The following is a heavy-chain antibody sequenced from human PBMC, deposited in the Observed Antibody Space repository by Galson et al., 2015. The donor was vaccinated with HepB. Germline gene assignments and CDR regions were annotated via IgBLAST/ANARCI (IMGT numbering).Heavy chain of an antibody. CDR3: AKDPAVAGQSAWHFQH. CDR2: ISYDGSNK. D-gene: IGHD6-19*01. J-gene: IGHJ1*01. Sequence: SLRLSCAASGFTFSSYDMHWVRQAPGKGLEWVAVISYDGSNKYYVDSVKGRFTISRDNSKNTLYLQMNSLRAEDTAVYYCAKDPAVAGQSAWHFQHWGQGTLVTVSS. V-gene: IGHV3-30*18. CDR1: GFTFSSYD.